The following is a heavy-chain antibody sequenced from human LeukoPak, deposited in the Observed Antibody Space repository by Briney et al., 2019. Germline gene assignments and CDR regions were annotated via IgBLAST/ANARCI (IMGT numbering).Heavy chain of an antibody. CDR2: ITSGGDYI. CDR3: ARGHYDVLAASYKWTPDY. J-gene: IGHJ4*02. D-gene: IGHD3-9*01. V-gene: IGHV3-21*01. Sequence: GGSLRLSCAASGFTFSSYAMSWVRQAPGKGLEWVSSITSGGDYIYYADSVKGRFTTSRDNAKNSLSLQLNSLRVEDTAVCYCARGHYDVLAASYKWTPDYWGQGTLVTVSS. CDR1: GFTFSSYA.